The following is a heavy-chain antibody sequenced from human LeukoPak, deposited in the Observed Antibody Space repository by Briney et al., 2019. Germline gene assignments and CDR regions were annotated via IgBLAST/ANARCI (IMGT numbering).Heavy chain of an antibody. J-gene: IGHJ2*01. V-gene: IGHV4-59*08. CDR3: ARHTPDCSSTSCYFWYFDL. Sequence: NPSETLSLTCTVSGGSISSYYWSWIRQPPGKGLERIGYIYYSGSTNYNPSLKSRVTISVDTSKNQFSLKLSSVTAADTAVYYCARHTPDCSSTSCYFWYFDLWGRGTLVTVSS. CDR2: IYYSGST. CDR1: GGSISSYY. D-gene: IGHD2-2*01.